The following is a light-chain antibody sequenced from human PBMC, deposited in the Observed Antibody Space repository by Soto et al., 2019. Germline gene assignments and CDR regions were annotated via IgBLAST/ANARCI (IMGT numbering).Light chain of an antibody. CDR1: QGIGDT. Sequence: EVVMRQSPATLSVSPGEGATLSCRASQGIGDTLAWYQHKPGQAPRLLIYDASNRATGVPVRFSGSGSGTDFTLTIGSLEPEDFAVYYCYQYDTSPWTFGQGTKVDIK. V-gene: IGKV3D-11*03. J-gene: IGKJ1*01. CDR3: YQYDTSPWT. CDR2: DAS.